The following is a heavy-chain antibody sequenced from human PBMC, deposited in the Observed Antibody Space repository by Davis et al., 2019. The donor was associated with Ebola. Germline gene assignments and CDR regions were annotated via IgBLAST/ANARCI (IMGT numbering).Heavy chain of an antibody. J-gene: IGHJ6*02. CDR3: VRGWGRSGLDV. Sequence: HSQTLSLTCAISGDSVSSKSAAWSWIRQSPARGLEWLGRTYYNSKWNSDYTVSVKSRVNINPDTSKNQFSLQLDSVTPEDTAVYYCVRGWGRSGLDVWGQGTTVTVSS. V-gene: IGHV6-1*01. CDR2: TYYNSKWNS. D-gene: IGHD3-16*01. CDR1: GDSVSSKSAA.